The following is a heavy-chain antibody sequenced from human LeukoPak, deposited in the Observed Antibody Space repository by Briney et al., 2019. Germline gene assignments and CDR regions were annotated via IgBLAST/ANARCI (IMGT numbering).Heavy chain of an antibody. V-gene: IGHV4-59*02. Sequence: SETLSLTCTVSGGSVSGYYWSWIRQPPGEGLEWIGHIYYSGSTNYNPSLKSRLTISLDTSKYQFSLNLSSLTAADTAVYYCAREQKSGSYRPFDYWGQGTLVTVSS. D-gene: IGHD1-26*01. CDR3: AREQKSGSYRPFDY. CDR1: GGSVSGYY. CDR2: IYYSGST. J-gene: IGHJ4*02.